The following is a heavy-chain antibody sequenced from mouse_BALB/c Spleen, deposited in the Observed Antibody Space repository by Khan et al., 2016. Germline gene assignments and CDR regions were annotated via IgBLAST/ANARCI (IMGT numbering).Heavy chain of an antibody. CDR1: GYTFTRFW. CDR2: INPGSNYT. V-gene: IGHV1-7*01. D-gene: IGHD2-10*02. J-gene: IGHJ4*01. CDR3: ARGRYGNYLYQAIDY. Sequence: QVQLKQSGAELAKPGASVKMSCKASGYTFTRFWMHWVKQRPGQGLEWIGYINPGSNYTDYNQNFKDKATLTADKSSSTAYMLLSSLTSEDSAGYCCARGRYGNYLYQAIDYWGQGISVTVTS.